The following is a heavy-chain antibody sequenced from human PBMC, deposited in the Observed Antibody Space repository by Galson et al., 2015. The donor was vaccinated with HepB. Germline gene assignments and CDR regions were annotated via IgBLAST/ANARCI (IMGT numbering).Heavy chain of an antibody. CDR2: IFYSGST. CDR1: GGSISGFY. D-gene: IGHD3-22*01. V-gene: IGHV4-59*08. J-gene: IGHJ5*02. CDR3: ARQVYDTIVEGWFDP. Sequence: ETLSLTCTVSGGSISGFYWNWIRQPPGKGLEWLGYIFYSGSTNYNLSLKSRLTISVDTSKNQFSLKLSSVTAADTAVYYCARQVYDTIVEGWFDPWGQGTLVTASS.